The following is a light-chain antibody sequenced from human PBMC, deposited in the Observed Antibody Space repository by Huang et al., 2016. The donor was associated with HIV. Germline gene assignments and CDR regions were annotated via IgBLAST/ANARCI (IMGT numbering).Light chain of an antibody. J-gene: IGKJ2*01. Sequence: EIVLTQSRAILSLFPGERATLSCRASQSVSIYLAWYQQKPGQAPRLLVYDTSNRATGIPARFSGSGSGTDFTLTISSLEPEDFAVYYCQQRDNSPYTFGQGTKLEIK. CDR1: QSVSIY. V-gene: IGKV3-11*01. CDR2: DTS. CDR3: QQRDNSPYT.